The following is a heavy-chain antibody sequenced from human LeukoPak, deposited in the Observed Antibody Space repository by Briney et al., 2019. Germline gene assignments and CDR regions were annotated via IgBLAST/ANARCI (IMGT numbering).Heavy chain of an antibody. V-gene: IGHV3-30*02. CDR2: IRYDGSNK. CDR1: GFTFSSYG. D-gene: IGHD1-1*01. Sequence: GGSLRLSCAASGFTFSSYGTHWVRQAPGKGLEWVAFIRYDGSNKYYADSVKGRFTISRDNSKNTLYLQMNSLRAEDTAVYYCASSAGTHFFDYWGQGTLVTVSS. CDR3: ASSAGTHFFDY. J-gene: IGHJ4*02.